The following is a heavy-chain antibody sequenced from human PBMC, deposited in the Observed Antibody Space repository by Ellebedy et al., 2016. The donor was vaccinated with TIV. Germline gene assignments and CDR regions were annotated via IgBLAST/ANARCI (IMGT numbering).Heavy chain of an antibody. CDR3: AKEDRGAWINY. D-gene: IGHD1-26*01. CDR1: GFTFSSYE. Sequence: LSLTCAASGFTFSSYEMNWVRQAPGKGLEWVSYISSSGSTIYYADSVKGRFTISRDNAKDSLYLQMNSLRAEDTAVYYCAKEDRGAWINYWGQGTLVTVSS. J-gene: IGHJ4*02. CDR2: ISSSGSTI. V-gene: IGHV3-48*03.